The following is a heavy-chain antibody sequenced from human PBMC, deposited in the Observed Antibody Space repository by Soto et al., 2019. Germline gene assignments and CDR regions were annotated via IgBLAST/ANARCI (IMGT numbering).Heavy chain of an antibody. CDR2: INLSGGTT. Sequence: ASVKVSCKASGYTFTNYYMQWVRQAPGQRLEWMRIINLSGGTTSYTQKFQGRVTLTRDTSTSTVYMELSSLRSEDTAIYYCTRQIYYGSVNYYYFDYWGQGTLVTVSS. CDR1: GYTFTNYY. V-gene: IGHV1-46*03. CDR3: TRQIYYGSVNYYYFDY. J-gene: IGHJ4*02. D-gene: IGHD3-10*01.